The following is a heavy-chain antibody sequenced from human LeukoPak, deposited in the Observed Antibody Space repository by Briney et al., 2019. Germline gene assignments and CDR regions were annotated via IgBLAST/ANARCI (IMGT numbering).Heavy chain of an antibody. CDR3: ATLASGYTSPFDY. CDR2: IRSDGGST. V-gene: IGHV3-23*01. J-gene: IGHJ4*02. CDR1: GFTFSSYD. D-gene: IGHD6-13*01. Sequence: GGSLRLSCAASGFTFSSYDMSWVRQAPGKGLEWVSFIRSDGGSTLYADSVKGRFTISRDNSKNTLYAGMTSLRAEDTAVYYCATLASGYTSPFDYSGQGTLVTVSS.